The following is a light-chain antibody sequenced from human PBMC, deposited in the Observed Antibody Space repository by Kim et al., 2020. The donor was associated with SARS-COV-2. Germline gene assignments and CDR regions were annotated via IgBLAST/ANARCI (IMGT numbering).Light chain of an antibody. V-gene: IGKV1-27*01. CDR3: QKYNSAPDT. Sequence: SASVGDRVTITCRASQGISNYLAWYQLKPGKVPKLLIYAASALQSGVPSRFSGSGSGTDFTLTISSLQPEDVAIYYCQKYNSAPDTFGQGTKLEI. CDR1: QGISNY. J-gene: IGKJ2*01. CDR2: AAS.